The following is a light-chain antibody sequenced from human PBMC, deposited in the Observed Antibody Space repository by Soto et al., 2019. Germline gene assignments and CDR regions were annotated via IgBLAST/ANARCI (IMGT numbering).Light chain of an antibody. J-gene: IGKJ4*01. V-gene: IGKV1-33*01. CDR2: DAS. CDR3: QHYDDVLVT. Sequence: DIQLTQSPSSLSASVGETVTVTCQASQNISVYLNWYQEKPGKAPTLLIYDASNLKTGVQSRFSGLRCGTHFTLTISNLQPEDIATYVCQHYDDVLVTFGGGTKVEI. CDR1: QNISVY.